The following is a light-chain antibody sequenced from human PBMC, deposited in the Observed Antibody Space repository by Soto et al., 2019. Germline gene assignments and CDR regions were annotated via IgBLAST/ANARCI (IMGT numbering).Light chain of an antibody. Sequence: EIVLTQSPGALSMSPEEGATLSCRASQSVSTNFFAWYQQKPGQAPRLLISGASTRATGIPDRFSGSGSGTDFTLTISRLEPEDFAVYYCQQYGRTSWTFGQGTKVDIK. J-gene: IGKJ1*01. V-gene: IGKV3-20*01. CDR3: QQYGRTSWT. CDR1: QSVSTNF. CDR2: GAS.